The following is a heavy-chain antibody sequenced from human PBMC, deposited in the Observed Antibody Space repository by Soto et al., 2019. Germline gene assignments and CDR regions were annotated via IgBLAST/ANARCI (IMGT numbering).Heavy chain of an antibody. J-gene: IGHJ5*02. CDR3: ARDSYGLKVYRWFDP. D-gene: IGHD5-18*01. CDR2: ISSSGSTI. CDR1: GFTFSDYY. V-gene: IGHV3-11*01. Sequence: PGGSLRLSXAASGFTFSDYYMSWIRQAPGKGLEWVSYISSSGSTIYYADSVKGRFTISRDNAKNSLYLQMNSLRAEDTAVYYCARDSYGLKVYRWFDPWGQGTLVTVSS.